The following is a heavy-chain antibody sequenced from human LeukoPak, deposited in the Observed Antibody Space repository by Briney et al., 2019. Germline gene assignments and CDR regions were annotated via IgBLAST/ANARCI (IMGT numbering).Heavy chain of an antibody. CDR3: TSRGIAAAGSR. V-gene: IGHV3-73*01. D-gene: IGHD6-13*01. Sequence: GGSLRLSCAASGFAFSGSAMHWVRQASGKGLEWVGRIRSKANSYATAYAASVKGRFTISRDGSKNTAYLQMNSLKTEDTAVYYCTSRGIAAAGSRWGQGTLVTVSS. J-gene: IGHJ4*02. CDR2: IRSKANSYAT. CDR1: GFAFSGSA.